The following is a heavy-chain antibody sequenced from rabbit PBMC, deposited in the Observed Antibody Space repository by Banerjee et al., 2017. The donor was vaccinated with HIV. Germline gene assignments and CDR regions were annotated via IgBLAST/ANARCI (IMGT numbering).Heavy chain of an antibody. Sequence: QEQLVESGGGLVQPEGSLTLTCTASGFSFSSGYDMCWVRQAPGKGLEWIGCIYTGSSGSTYYASWAKGRFTISKTSSTTVTLQMTGLTAADTATYFCARTYGVGFAAYANLWGQVTLVTVS. CDR3: ARTYGVGFAAYANL. CDR1: GFSFSSGYD. V-gene: IGHV1S45*01. D-gene: IGHD6-1*01. J-gene: IGHJ4*01. CDR2: IYTGSSGST.